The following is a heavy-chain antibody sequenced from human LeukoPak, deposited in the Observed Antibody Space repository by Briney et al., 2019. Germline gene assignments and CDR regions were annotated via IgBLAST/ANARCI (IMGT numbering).Heavy chain of an antibody. J-gene: IGHJ4*02. D-gene: IGHD3-16*01. CDR1: GGSISSGGYC. CDR2: IYHSGST. V-gene: IGHV4-30-2*01. Sequence: SETLSLTCAVSGGSISSGGYCWSWIRQPPGKGLEWIGYIYHSGSTYYNSVLERRATISVDRSKKQFSLKLSSVTDAARPVYYCAKGRGGYYFDYWGQGTLVTVSS. CDR3: AKGRGGYYFDY.